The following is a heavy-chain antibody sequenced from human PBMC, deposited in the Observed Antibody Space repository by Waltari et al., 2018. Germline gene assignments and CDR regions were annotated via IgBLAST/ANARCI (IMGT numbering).Heavy chain of an antibody. Sequence: QVQLVQSGAEVKKPGSSVKVSCKASGGTFSSYAISWVRQAPGQGLEWMGGIIPIFGTANYAQKFQGRVTITADESTSTAYMELSSLRSEDTAVYYCARERGIVGAKIDAFDIWGQGTMVIVSS. CDR2: IIPIFGTA. CDR1: GGTFSSYA. J-gene: IGHJ3*02. D-gene: IGHD1-26*01. CDR3: ARERGIVGAKIDAFDI. V-gene: IGHV1-69*13.